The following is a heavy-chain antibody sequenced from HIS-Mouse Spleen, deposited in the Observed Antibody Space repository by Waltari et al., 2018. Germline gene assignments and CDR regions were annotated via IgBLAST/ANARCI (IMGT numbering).Heavy chain of an antibody. CDR3: AREIPYSSSWYDWYFDL. D-gene: IGHD6-13*01. CDR1: GGSISSSSYY. V-gene: IGHV4-39*07. Sequence: QLQLQESGPGLVKPSETLSLTCTVSGGSISSSSYYWGWIRQPPGKGLGGIGSIYYRGSTYYNPSLKSRVTISVDTSKNQFSLKLSSVTAADTAVYYCAREIPYSSSWYDWYFDLWGRGTLVTVSS. J-gene: IGHJ2*01. CDR2: IYYRGST.